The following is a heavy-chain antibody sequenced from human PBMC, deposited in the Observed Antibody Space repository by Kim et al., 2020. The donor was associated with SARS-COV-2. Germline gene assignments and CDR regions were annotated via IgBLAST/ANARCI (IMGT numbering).Heavy chain of an antibody. D-gene: IGHD4-17*01. Sequence: ASVKVSCKASGYTFTSYAMNWVRQAPGQGLEWMGWINTNTGNPTYAQGFTGRFVFSLDTSVSTAYLQISSLKAEDTAVYYCARDALRWTSYYFDYWGQGTLVTVSS. J-gene: IGHJ4*02. V-gene: IGHV7-4-1*02. CDR2: INTNTGNP. CDR1: GYTFTSYA. CDR3: ARDALRWTSYYFDY.